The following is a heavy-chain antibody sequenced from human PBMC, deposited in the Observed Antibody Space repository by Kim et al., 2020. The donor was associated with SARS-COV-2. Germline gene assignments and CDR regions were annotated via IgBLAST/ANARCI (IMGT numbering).Heavy chain of an antibody. CDR3: AKDWVAYCGGDCYTFDY. V-gene: IGHV3-30*18. Sequence: LSLTCAASGFTFITYGMHWVRQAPGKGLEWVAVISYDGRNKYYADSVKGRFTISRDNSKNTLDLQMNSLGAEDTAVYYCAKDWVAYCGGDCYTFDYWGQGTLVTVSS. CDR1: GFTFITYG. J-gene: IGHJ4*02. D-gene: IGHD2-21*02. CDR2: ISYDGRNK.